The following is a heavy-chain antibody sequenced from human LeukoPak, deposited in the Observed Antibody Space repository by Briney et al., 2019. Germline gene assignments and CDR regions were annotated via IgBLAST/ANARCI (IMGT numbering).Heavy chain of an antibody. CDR1: GFTFSSYS. V-gene: IGHV3-21*01. J-gene: IGHJ6*03. CDR2: ISSSSNYI. CDR3: ARDQIQPTDTYYYYYYMDV. Sequence: GGSLRLSCAASGFTFSSYSMNWVRQAPGKGLEWVSSISSSSNYIYYADSVKGRFTISRGNAKNSLYPQMNSLRAEDTAVYYCARDQIQPTDTYYYYYYMDVWGKGTTVTVSS.